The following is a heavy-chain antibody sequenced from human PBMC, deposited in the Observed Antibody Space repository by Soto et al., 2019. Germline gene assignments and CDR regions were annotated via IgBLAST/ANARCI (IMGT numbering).Heavy chain of an antibody. Sequence: QVGLQESGPGLVKPSETLSLTCTVSGDSISNYYWTWVRQSPGKGLEWIGYILYSGSTNYNPSLTSRGAMSVDTSKNQFFRQLTSVSAAYTAVYYCARGRTTGTAWARNFHSYGLDVWGRGTTVIVS. J-gene: IGHJ6*02. CDR2: ILYSGST. CDR3: ARGRTTGTAWARNFHSYGLDV. D-gene: IGHD1-7*01. V-gene: IGHV4-59*12. CDR1: GDSISNYY.